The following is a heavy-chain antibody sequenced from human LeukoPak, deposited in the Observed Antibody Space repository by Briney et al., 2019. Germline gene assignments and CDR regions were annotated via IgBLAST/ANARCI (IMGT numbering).Heavy chain of an antibody. D-gene: IGHD4-23*01. V-gene: IGHV4-30-2*03. J-gene: IGHJ4*02. CDR2: IYHSGST. CDR1: GGSISSGGYC. Sequence: SQTLSLTCTVSGGSISSGGYCWGWVRQSPGKGLEWIGSIYHSGSTYYNPSLQSRVTISIDTSKNQFSLKLSSVTAADTAVYYCARLRVQNYGGNWGFDYWGQGTLVTVSS. CDR3: ARLRVQNYGGNWGFDY.